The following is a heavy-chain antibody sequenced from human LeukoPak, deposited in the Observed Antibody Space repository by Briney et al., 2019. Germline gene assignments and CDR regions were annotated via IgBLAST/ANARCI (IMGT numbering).Heavy chain of an antibody. CDR2: ISYDGTNK. Sequence: PGRSLRLSCAAYGFTFSDYSVHWVRQAPGKGLGWVARISYDGTNKYYAESVRGRFTISRDNAQNTLYPEIDSLKGADTSVYYCALTTIGVVFYFHHGGQGTLVTVSS. J-gene: IGHJ4*02. CDR3: ALTTIGVVFYFHH. D-gene: IGHD2-8*01. CDR1: GFTFSDYS. V-gene: IGHV3-30*04.